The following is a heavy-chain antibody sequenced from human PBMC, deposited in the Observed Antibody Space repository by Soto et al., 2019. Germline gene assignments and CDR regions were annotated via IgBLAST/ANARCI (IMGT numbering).Heavy chain of an antibody. D-gene: IGHD4-17*01. CDR3: ARAADYGDYLFDY. J-gene: IGHJ4*02. CDR1: GGTFRYA. CDR2: IIPIIDKP. V-gene: IGHV1-69*13. Sequence: SVKVSCKASGGTFRYAISWVRQAPGEGLEWMGEIIPIIDKPNYAQKFQGRVTITADASTSTAYMELSSLRSEDTAMYYCARAADYGDYLFDYWGQGTLVTSPQ.